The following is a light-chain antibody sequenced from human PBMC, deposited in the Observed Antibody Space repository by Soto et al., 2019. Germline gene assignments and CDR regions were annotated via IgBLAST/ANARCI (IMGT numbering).Light chain of an antibody. CDR3: NSYKSTSTPYV. J-gene: IGLJ1*01. Sequence: QSVLTQPASVSGSPGQSITISCAGTSSDVGRYTYVSWYQQHPGKAPKLIIYDVYNRPSGVSNRFSGSKSGNTASLTISGLQAEDEADYYCNSYKSTSTPYVFGGGTKVTVL. CDR1: SSDVGRYTY. CDR2: DVY. V-gene: IGLV2-14*01.